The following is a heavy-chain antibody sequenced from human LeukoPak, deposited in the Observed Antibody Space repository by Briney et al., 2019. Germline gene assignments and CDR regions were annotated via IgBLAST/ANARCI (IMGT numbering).Heavy chain of an antibody. D-gene: IGHD5-12*01. CDR2: INLGGST. Sequence: SETLSLTCAVEGGAFNDYYWSWVRQSPEKGLEWIAEINLGGSTIYNPSLKNRVTMSIDTTRKHISLQLASLTAADTAVYFCARRGIWIQWNFEYWGQGVLVTVSS. V-gene: IGHV4-34*01. CDR3: ARRGIWIQWNFEY. CDR1: GGAFNDYY. J-gene: IGHJ4*02.